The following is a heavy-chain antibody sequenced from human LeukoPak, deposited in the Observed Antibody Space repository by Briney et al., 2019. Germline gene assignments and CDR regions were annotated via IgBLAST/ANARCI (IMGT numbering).Heavy chain of an antibody. CDR2: IYHSGST. D-gene: IGHD3-22*01. CDR1: GGSISSSNW. V-gene: IGHV4-4*02. CDR3: AREGTMIVVVQMGDRYFDY. J-gene: IGHJ4*02. Sequence: PSETLSLTCAVSGGSISSSNWWSWVRPPPGKGLEWIGEIYHSGSTNYNPSLKSRVTISVDKSKNQFSLKLSSVTAADTAVYYCAREGTMIVVVQMGDRYFDYWGQGTLVTVSS.